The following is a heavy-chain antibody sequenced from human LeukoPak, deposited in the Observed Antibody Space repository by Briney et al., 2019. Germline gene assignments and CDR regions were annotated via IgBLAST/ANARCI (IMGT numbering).Heavy chain of an antibody. J-gene: IGHJ4*02. Sequence: GGSLRLSCVASGFTFRTYWMQWVRQAPGGGLVWVSHINSDGTDTTYADAVKGRFITSRDNTTNTLYLQMNSLRAEDTAVYYCVRDTYGVDYWGQGTLVTASS. D-gene: IGHD4-17*01. CDR3: VRDTYGVDY. V-gene: IGHV3-74*03. CDR2: INSDGTDT. CDR1: GFTFRTYW.